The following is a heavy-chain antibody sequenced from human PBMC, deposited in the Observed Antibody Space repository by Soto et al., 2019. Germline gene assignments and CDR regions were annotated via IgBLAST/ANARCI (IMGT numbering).Heavy chain of an antibody. CDR2: IRSKGYGGTT. J-gene: IGHJ4*02. CDR3: TRSKSFDY. Sequence: EVQLVESGGGLVQPGRSLRLSCTGSGFTFGDYAMSWFRLAPGQGLEWVGRIRSKGYGGTTEYAASAKGRFTISRDDSTNIAYLQMNSLKTEDTAVYYCTRSKSFDYWGQGTLVTVSS. V-gene: IGHV3-49*03. CDR1: GFTFGDYA.